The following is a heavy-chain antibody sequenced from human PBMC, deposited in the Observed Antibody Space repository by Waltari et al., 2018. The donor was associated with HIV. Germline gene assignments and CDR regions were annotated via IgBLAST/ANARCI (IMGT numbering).Heavy chain of an antibody. CDR1: VGSFSGYY. V-gene: IGHV4-34*01. CDR2: INQSGST. Sequence: QVQLQQWGAGLFKPSETLSLTCAVYVGSFSGYYWSWIRQPPGKGLEWDGEINQSGSTNYNSSLKSRVIISVDTSKNQFSLKLTSVTAADTAVYYCARGRGSMVRGVFFDYWGQGTLVTVSS. D-gene: IGHD3-10*01. J-gene: IGHJ4*02. CDR3: ARGRGSMVRGVFFDY.